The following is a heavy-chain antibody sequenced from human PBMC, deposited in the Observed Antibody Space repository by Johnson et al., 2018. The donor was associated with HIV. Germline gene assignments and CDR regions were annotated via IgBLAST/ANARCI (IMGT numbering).Heavy chain of an antibody. D-gene: IGHD2-21*02. CDR2: IYDGDAT. V-gene: IGHV3-53*01. Sequence: MQLVESGGKLIQPGGSLRLSCAASEFTVSSNYMSWVRQAPGKGLEWVSIIYDGDATYYADSVKGRFTISRDNAKNTLFLQMNSLSAEDTAVYYCARASDSYCSADCYGDGFQISDQGTKVIVSS. CDR3: ARASDSYCSADCYGDGFQI. CDR1: EFTVSSNY. J-gene: IGHJ3*02.